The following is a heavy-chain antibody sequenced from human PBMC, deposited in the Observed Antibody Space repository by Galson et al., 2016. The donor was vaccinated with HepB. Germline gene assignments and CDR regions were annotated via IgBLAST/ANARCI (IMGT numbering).Heavy chain of an antibody. D-gene: IGHD2-15*01. Sequence: CAISGDSVSSNSAAWNWIRQSPSRGLEWLGRTYYRSKWYNDYALSVKSRTTINPDTSKNQFSLHLTSVTPEDTVVYYCAREPGHCSGGSCYSGGMDVWGQGNTVTVS. CDR1: GDSVSSNSAA. CDR3: AREPGHCSGGSCYSGGMDV. J-gene: IGHJ6*02. CDR2: TYYRSKWYN. V-gene: IGHV6-1*01.